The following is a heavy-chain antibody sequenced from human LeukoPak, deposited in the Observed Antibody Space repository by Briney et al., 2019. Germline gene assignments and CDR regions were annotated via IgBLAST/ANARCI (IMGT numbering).Heavy chain of an antibody. J-gene: IGHJ6*03. D-gene: IGHD6-13*01. Sequence: SETLSLTCTVSGDSMSDYFWTWIRQPPGKGLEWIGYAADSGSTNYNPSLKSRVTISVDTSKNQFSLKLRSVTAADTAVYYCARDRVGQQLVGHKYYYYYMDVWGKGNTVTISS. CDR3: ARDRVGQQLVGHKYYYYYMDV. CDR2: AADSGST. CDR1: GDSMSDYF. V-gene: IGHV4-59*01.